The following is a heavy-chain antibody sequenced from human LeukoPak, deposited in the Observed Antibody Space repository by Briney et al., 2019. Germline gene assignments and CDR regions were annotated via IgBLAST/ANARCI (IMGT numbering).Heavy chain of an antibody. D-gene: IGHD6-19*01. Sequence: SETLSLTCAVYGGSFSGYYWSWIRQTPGKGLEWIGEINHSGSTNYNPSLKSRVTISVDTSKNQFSLKLSSVTAADTAVYYCARSAYSSGWYALASNWGQGTLVTVSS. CDR2: INHSGST. CDR1: GGSFSGYY. J-gene: IGHJ1*01. CDR3: ARSAYSSGWYALASN. V-gene: IGHV4-34*01.